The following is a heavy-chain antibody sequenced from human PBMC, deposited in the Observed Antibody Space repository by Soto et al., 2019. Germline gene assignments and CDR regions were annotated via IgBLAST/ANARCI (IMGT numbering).Heavy chain of an antibody. CDR3: AKPTPLRGAIITNINLDX. V-gene: IGHV1-24*01. J-gene: IGHJ4*02. CDR1: GHTLTELS. Sequence: ASVKVSFKISGHTLTELSIHWVRQAPGKGLEWMGGFDPEGGEAIYSQKWHGRFTVTEDKVTGTAYMELRGLKSEDTAVYYCAKPTPLRGAIITNINLDXWGQGTPVTVSX. CDR2: FDPEGGEA. D-gene: IGHD3-10*01.